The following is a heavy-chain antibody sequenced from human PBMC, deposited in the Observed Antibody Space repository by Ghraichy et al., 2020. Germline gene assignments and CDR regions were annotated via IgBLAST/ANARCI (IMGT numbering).Heavy chain of an antibody. CDR3: ARDWALFGTSLNCYIGDY. Sequence: GESLNISCAASGFTFSSYGMHWVRQAPGKGLEWVAVTRYDGSNEYYVASVKGRFTISRDNSKNTLYLQMNSLRAEDTAVYYCARDWALFGTSLNCYIGDYWGQGTLVTVSS. J-gene: IGHJ4*02. CDR2: TRYDGSNE. V-gene: IGHV3-33*01. D-gene: IGHD2-21*01. CDR1: GFTFSSYG.